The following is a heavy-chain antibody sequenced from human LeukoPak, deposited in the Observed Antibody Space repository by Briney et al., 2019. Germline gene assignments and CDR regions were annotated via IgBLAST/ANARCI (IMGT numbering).Heavy chain of an antibody. CDR1: GGSFSGYY. D-gene: IGHD3-10*01. V-gene: IGHV4-34*01. Sequence: SETLSLTCAVYGGSFSGYYWSWIRQPPGKGLEWIGEINHSGSTNYNPSLKSRVTISVDTSKNQFSLKLSSVTAADTAVSYCAKGPGRGGNWFDPWGQGTLVTVSS. CDR3: AKGPGRGGNWFDP. J-gene: IGHJ5*02. CDR2: INHSGST.